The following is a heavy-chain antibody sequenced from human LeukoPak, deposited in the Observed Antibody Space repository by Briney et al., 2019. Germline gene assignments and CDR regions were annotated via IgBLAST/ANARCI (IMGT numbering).Heavy chain of an antibody. CDR1: GFTFSTYN. V-gene: IGHV3-48*01. J-gene: IGHJ4*02. CDR2: ISSSNTI. D-gene: IGHD3-22*01. CDR3: VRDLMILVIPPVEVDY. Sequence: PGGSLRLSCAASGFTFSTYNMNWVRQAPGKGLEWVSYISSSNTIYYADSVKGRFTISRDNAKGSLFLQMDSLRAEDTAVYYCVRDLMILVIPPVEVDYWGQGTLVTVSS.